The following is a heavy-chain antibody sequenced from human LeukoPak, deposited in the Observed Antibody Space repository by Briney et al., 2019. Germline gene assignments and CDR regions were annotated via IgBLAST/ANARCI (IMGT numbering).Heavy chain of an antibody. J-gene: IGHJ6*02. CDR2: INPNSGGT. CDR1: GYTFTGYY. V-gene: IGHV1-2*02. Sequence: ASVKVSCKASGYTFTGYYMHWVRQAPGQGLEWMGWINPNSGGTNYAQKFQGRVTMTRDTSISTAYMELRSLRSDDTAVYYCARDVLLWFGEPQALYYYYYYGMDVWGQGTTVTVSS. CDR3: ARDVLLWFGEPQALYYYYYYGMDV. D-gene: IGHD3-10*01.